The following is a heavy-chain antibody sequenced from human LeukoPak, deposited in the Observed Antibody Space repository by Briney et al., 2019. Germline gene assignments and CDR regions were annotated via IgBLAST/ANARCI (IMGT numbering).Heavy chain of an antibody. V-gene: IGHV1-46*01. D-gene: IGHD3-16*01. Sequence: GASVKVSCKASGYTFTSYYMHWVRQAPGQGLEWMGIINPSGGSTSYAQKFQGRVTMTRDMSTSTVYMELSSLRSEDTAVYYCARDSLGFGGSTNSTDYWGQGTLVTVSS. CDR2: INPSGGST. CDR3: ARDSLGFGGSTNSTDY. J-gene: IGHJ4*02. CDR1: GYTFTSYY.